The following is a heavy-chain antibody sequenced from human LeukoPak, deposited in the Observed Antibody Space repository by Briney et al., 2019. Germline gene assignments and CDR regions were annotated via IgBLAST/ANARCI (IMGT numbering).Heavy chain of an antibody. CDR3: ARGPFGAFDI. CDR1: GGSISSYY. J-gene: IGHJ3*02. V-gene: IGHV4-59*01. CDR2: IYYSGST. D-gene: IGHD3-16*01. Sequence: SETLSLTCTVSGGSISSYYWSWIRHPPGKGLEWIGYIYYSGSTNYNPSLKSRVTISVDTSKNQFSLKLSSVTAADTAVYYCARGPFGAFDIWGQGTMVTVSS.